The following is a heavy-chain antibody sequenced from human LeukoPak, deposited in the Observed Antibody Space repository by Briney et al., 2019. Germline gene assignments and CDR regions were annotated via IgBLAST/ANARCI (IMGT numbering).Heavy chain of an antibody. CDR1: GFTFDAYA. J-gene: IGHJ6*02. V-gene: IGHV3-43*02. Sequence: GGSLRLSCEASGFTFDAYAMHWVRQAPGKGLEWVSLINKDGSATYYADSVKGRFTISRDNSKNSLYLQMNSLRSEDTALYYCAAWAFYHSLDVWGQGTTVTVSS. CDR3: AAWAFYHSLDV. CDR2: INKDGSAT. D-gene: IGHD1-26*01.